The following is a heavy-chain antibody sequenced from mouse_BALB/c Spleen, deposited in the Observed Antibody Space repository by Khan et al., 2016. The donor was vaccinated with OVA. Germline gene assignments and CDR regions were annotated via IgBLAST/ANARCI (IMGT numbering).Heavy chain of an antibody. CDR2: ISSDGDYT. CDR1: GFTFSSYS. J-gene: IGHJ3*01. V-gene: IGHV5-6*01. D-gene: IGHD4-1*01. Sequence: EVQLVESGGDLVKPGGSLKLSCAASGFTFSSYSMSWVRQTPDKRLEWVATISSDGDYTYFPDSVKGRFTISRDNAKNTLNLQMSSLKSEDTALYYCASHLTGSFAYWGQGNLVTVSA. CDR3: ASHLTGSFAY.